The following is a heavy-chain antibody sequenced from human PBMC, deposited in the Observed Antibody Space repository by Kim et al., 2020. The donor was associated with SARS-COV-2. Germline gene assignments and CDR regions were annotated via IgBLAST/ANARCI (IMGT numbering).Heavy chain of an antibody. CDR2: ISGSGGST. CDR3: AKDQGGWRKYYFDY. J-gene: IGHJ4*02. D-gene: IGHD6-19*01. CDR1: GFTFSRYA. Sequence: GGSLRLSCAASGFTFSRYAMSWVRQAPGKGLEWVSAISGSGGSTYYADSVKGRFTISRDNSKNTLYLQMNSLRAEDTAVYYCAKDQGGWRKYYFDYWGQGALVTVSS. V-gene: IGHV3-23*01.